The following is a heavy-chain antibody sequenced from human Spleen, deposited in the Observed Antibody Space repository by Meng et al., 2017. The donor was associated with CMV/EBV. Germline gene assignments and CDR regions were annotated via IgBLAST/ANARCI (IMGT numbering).Heavy chain of an antibody. V-gene: IGHV4-39*07. CDR1: GGSISSINYY. CDR3: AREWSTWQPFDY. CDR2: INHSGST. Sequence: GSLRLSCTVSGGSISSINYYWGWIRQPPGKGLEWIGEINHSGSTNYNPSLKSRVTISVDTSKNQFSLKLSSVTAADTAVYYCAREWSTWQPFDYWGQGTLVTVSS. J-gene: IGHJ4*02. D-gene: IGHD2-15*01.